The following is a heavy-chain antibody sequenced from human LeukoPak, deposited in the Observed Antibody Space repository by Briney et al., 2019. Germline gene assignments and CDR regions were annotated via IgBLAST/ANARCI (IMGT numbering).Heavy chain of an antibody. J-gene: IGHJ3*02. Sequence: RINSDGSSTSYADSVKGRFTISRDNAKNTLYLQMNSLRAEDTAVYYCARDATPADDAFDIWGQGTMVTVSS. CDR3: ARDATPADDAFDI. V-gene: IGHV3-74*01. CDR2: INSDGSST.